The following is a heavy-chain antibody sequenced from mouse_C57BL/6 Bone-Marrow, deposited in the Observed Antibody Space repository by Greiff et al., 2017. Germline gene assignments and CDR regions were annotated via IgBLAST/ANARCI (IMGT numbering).Heavy chain of an antibody. Sequence: VQGVESGPGLVAPSQSLSITCTVSGFSLTSYAISWVRQPPGKGLEWLGVIWTGGGTNYNYALKSRLSISKDNSKSQVFLKMNSLQTDDTAMYYCARVWFPFAYWGQGTLVTVSA. CDR1: GFSLTSYA. J-gene: IGHJ3*01. CDR3: ARVWFPFAY. V-gene: IGHV2-9-1*01. CDR2: IWTGGGT. D-gene: IGHD2-2*01.